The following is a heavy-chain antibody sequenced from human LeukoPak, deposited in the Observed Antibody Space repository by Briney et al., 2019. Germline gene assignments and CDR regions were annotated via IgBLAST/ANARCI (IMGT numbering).Heavy chain of an antibody. V-gene: IGHV3-21*04. J-gene: IGHJ4*02. D-gene: IGHD3-16*02. CDR1: GFTFSSYS. Sequence: GGSLRLSCAASGFTFSSYSMNWVRQAPGKGLEWVSSISSSSSYIYYADSVKGRFTISRDNAKNSLYLQMNSLRAEDTAVYYCAKVARDLRLGELSLFWHGGYYFDYWGQGTLVTVSS. CDR3: AKVARDLRLGELSLFWHGGYYFDY. CDR2: ISSSSSYI.